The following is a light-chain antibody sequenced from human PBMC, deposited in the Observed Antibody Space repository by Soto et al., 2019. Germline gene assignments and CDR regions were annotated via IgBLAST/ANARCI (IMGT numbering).Light chain of an antibody. CDR1: QSVSSN. CDR2: GAS. CDR3: QQYNNWPSWT. Sequence: EIVMTQSPATLSVPPGERATLSCRASQSVSSNLAWYQQKPGQAPRLLIYGASTRATGIPARFSGSGSGTEFTLTISSLQSEDFAVYYCQQYNNWPSWTFGQGTKVDIK. V-gene: IGKV3-15*01. J-gene: IGKJ1*01.